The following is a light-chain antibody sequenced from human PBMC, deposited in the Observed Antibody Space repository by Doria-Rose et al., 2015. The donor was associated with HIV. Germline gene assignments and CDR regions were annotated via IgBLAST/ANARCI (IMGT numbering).Light chain of an antibody. V-gene: IGKV1-9*01. J-gene: IGKJ3*01. CDR1: QGISSY. CDR2: AAS. CDR3: QQSYSLFT. Sequence: DIQVTQSPSFLSASVGDRVTITCRASQGISSYLAWYQQKPEKAPKLLIYAASTLQSGVPSRFSGSGSGTEFTLTISSLQPEDFATYYCQQSYSLFTFGPGTNVDIK.